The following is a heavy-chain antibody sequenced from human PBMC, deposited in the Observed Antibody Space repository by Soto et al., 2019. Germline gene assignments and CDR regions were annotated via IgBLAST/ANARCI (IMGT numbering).Heavy chain of an antibody. CDR2: VYYSGST. CDR3: ARSAGGNFYFDY. J-gene: IGHJ4*02. V-gene: IGHV4-31*03. Sequence: ASETLSLTCTVSGGSINRGGYYWTWIRQHPGRGLEWIGSVYYSGSTNYNPSLKSRVTISVDTSKNQFSLKLSSVSAADTAVYYCARSAGGNFYFDYWGQGTLVTVSS. CDR1: GGSINRGGYY. D-gene: IGHD2-21*02.